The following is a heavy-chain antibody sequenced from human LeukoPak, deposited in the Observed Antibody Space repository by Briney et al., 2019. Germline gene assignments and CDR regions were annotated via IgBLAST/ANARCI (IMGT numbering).Heavy chain of an antibody. CDR3: ARARGYNYGRSFYYYYMDV. V-gene: IGHV3-7*01. J-gene: IGHJ6*03. Sequence: GGSLRLSCAASGFTFSNFWMTWVRQGPGKGLEWVANIKQDGSEKYYGDSVKGRFTVSRDNTKNLLYLQLNSLRAEDTAVYFCARARGYNYGRSFYYYYMDVWGKGTTVVVSS. D-gene: IGHD5-18*01. CDR2: IKQDGSEK. CDR1: GFTFSNFW.